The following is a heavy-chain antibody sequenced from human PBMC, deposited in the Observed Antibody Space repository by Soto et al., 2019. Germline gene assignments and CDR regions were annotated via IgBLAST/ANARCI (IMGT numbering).Heavy chain of an antibody. V-gene: IGHV1-18*01. CDR2: INPYNGNT. CDR1: GYTFTSYA. J-gene: IGHJ4*02. CDR3: ARDTAMALPDA. D-gene: IGHD5-18*01. Sequence: QVQLVQSGTEVKKPGASVKVSCKASGYTFTSYAISWVRQAPGQGLEWMGWINPYNGNTNYAQKLQDRVTMTTDTSTSTAYMELRSLRSDDTAVYYCARDTAMALPDAWGQGTLVTVSS.